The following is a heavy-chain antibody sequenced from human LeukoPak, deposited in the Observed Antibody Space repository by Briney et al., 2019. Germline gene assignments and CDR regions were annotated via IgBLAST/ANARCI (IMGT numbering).Heavy chain of an antibody. J-gene: IGHJ4*02. Sequence: GGSLRLSCAASGFTFSSYWMNWARQAPGKGLEWVSAISATGATTYYADSVKGRFIISRDNSKNTLYLEMSSLRAEDTAVYFCARRGYYYDSSGYYSVGDYWGQGTLVTVSS. V-gene: IGHV3-23*01. CDR3: ARRGYYYDSSGYYSVGDY. D-gene: IGHD3-22*01. CDR2: ISATGATT. CDR1: GFTFSSYW.